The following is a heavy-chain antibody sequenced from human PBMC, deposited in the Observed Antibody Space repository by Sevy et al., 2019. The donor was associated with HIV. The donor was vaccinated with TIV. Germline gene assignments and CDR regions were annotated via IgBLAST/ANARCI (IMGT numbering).Heavy chain of an antibody. V-gene: IGHV3-74*01. CDR1: GFTFTNYW. J-gene: IGHJ6*03. D-gene: IGHD3-3*01. CDR2: INSDGSIT. Sequence: GGSLRLSCAASGFTFTNYWMHWVRQAPGKGLVWVSRINSDGSITTYADSVKGRFTISRDNAKNTLYLQVNSLRAEDTAVYYCAYYDFWSGSSEYYMDVWGKGTTVTVSS. CDR3: AYYDFWSGSSEYYMDV.